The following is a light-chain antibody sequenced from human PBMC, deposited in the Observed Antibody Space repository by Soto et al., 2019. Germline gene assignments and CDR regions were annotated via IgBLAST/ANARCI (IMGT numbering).Light chain of an antibody. CDR1: QSVSSSY. V-gene: IGKV3D-20*02. CDR3: QQRSNWPIT. CDR2: GAS. Sequence: EIVLTQSPGTLSLSPGASAPLSCRASQSVSSSYLAWYQQKPGQAPRLLIYGASTRATGIPARFSGSGSGTDFTLTISSLEPEEFAVYYCQQRSNWPITVGQGTRLEIK. J-gene: IGKJ5*01.